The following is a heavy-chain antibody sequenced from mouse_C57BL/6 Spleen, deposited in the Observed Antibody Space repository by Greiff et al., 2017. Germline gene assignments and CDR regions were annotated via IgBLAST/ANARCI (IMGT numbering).Heavy chain of an antibody. V-gene: IGHV1-26*01. D-gene: IGHD1-1*01. CDR3: ALYYGSSFYFAY. CDR2: INPNNGGT. CDR1: GYTFTDYY. J-gene: IGHJ2*01. Sequence: VQLQQSGPELVKPGASVKISCKASGYTFTDYYMNWVKQSHGKSLEWIGDINPNNGGTSYNQKFQGKTTLTVDKSSSTAYMELSSLTSEDSAFYYCALYYGSSFYFAYWGQGTTLTVSS.